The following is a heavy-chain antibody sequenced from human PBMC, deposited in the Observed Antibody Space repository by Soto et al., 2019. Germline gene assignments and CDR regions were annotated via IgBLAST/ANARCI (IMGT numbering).Heavy chain of an antibody. CDR2: IWYDGSNK. J-gene: IGHJ4*02. Sequence: GGSLRLSCAASGFTFSSYGMHWVRQAPGKGLEWVAVIWYDGSNKYFADSVKGRFTISRDNSKNTLYLQMNSLRAEDTAVYYCARGLFFMVRGKMGVYFDYWGQGTLVTVSS. V-gene: IGHV3-33*01. CDR3: ARGLFFMVRGKMGVYFDY. D-gene: IGHD3-10*01. CDR1: GFTFSSYG.